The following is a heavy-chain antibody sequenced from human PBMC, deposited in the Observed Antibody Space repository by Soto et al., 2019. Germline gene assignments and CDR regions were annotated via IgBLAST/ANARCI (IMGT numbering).Heavy chain of an antibody. J-gene: IGHJ4*02. CDR3: ARDSPSGSTFSGYDAIDY. CDR1: GGTFSNDI. V-gene: IGHV1-69*08. Sequence: QVQLVQSGAEVKKPGSSVKVSCKASGGTFSNDIITWVRQAPGQGLEWMGRIIPLLDIANYAQKFQGRVTITAXKXTXTXXMELNSLRSEDTAVYYCARDSPSGSTFSGYDAIDYWGQGTLVTVSS. D-gene: IGHD5-12*01. CDR2: IIPLLDIA.